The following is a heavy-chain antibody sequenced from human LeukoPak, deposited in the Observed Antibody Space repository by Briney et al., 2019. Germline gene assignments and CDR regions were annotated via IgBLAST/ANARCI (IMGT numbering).Heavy chain of an antibody. Sequence: PSETLSLTCTVSGGSISSYYWSWIRQPPGKGLEWIGYIYYSGSTNYNPSLKSRVTISVDTSKNQFSLKLSSVTAADTAVYYCARVGPLAAYFDYWGQGTLVTVSS. D-gene: IGHD2-15*01. J-gene: IGHJ4*02. CDR3: ARVGPLAAYFDY. CDR2: IYYSGST. V-gene: IGHV4-59*01. CDR1: GGSISSYY.